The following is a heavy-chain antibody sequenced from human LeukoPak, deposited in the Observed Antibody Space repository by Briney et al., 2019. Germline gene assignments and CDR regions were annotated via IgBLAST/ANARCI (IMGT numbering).Heavy chain of an antibody. Sequence: GGSLRLSCAASGFTFSSYSMNWVRQAPGKGLEWVSSISSSSSYIYYADSVKGRFTISRDNAKNSLYLQMNSLRAEDTAVYYCARDLPGGGGDYWGQGTLVTVSS. V-gene: IGHV3-21*01. CDR2: ISSSSSYI. D-gene: IGHD1-14*01. CDR3: ARDLPGGGGDY. CDR1: GFTFSSYS. J-gene: IGHJ4*02.